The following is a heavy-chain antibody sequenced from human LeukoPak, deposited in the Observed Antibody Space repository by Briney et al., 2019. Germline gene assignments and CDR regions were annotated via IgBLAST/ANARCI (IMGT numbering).Heavy chain of an antibody. CDR2: IHSGGST. V-gene: IGHV3-53*01. D-gene: IGHD1-26*01. Sequence: GGSLRLSCAASGFTVSSNFLSWVRQPPGKGLEWGSDIHSGGSTYYADSVKGRFTISRDNSKNTLYLQMNSLRAEDTAVYYCAKTTGGSYKGYFDYWGQGTLVTVSS. J-gene: IGHJ4*02. CDR3: AKTTGGSYKGYFDY. CDR1: GFTVSSNF.